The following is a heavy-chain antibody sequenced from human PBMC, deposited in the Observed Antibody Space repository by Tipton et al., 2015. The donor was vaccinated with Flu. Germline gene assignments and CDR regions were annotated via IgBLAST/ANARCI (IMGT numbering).Heavy chain of an antibody. CDR2: IYKTGIT. V-gene: IGHV4-39*07. J-gene: IGHJ4*02. D-gene: IGHD2-2*01. CDR3: APSTRYWTGGHFFGW. CDR1: GASISSTTYY. Sequence: LRLSCDVSGASISSTTYYWGWIRQPPGKGLEWIGSIYKTGITDHNPSLKSRVTLSLDTSKNQFSLKVRSVNAADTAVYYCAPSTRYWTGGHFFGWWGRGTQVTVSS.